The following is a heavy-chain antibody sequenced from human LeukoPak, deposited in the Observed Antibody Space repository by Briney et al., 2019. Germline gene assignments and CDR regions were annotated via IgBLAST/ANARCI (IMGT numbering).Heavy chain of an antibody. V-gene: IGHV3-21*01. CDR1: RFSFSSYA. CDR2: ISGRSSDI. Sequence: PGGSLRLSCAASRFSFSSYAMNWVRQAPGKGLEWVSSISGRSSDIYYADSVEGRFTLSRDNAKNSLYLQMNSLRAEDTAVYYCARRGPDAFDIWGQGTTVTVSS. CDR3: ARRGPDAFDI. J-gene: IGHJ3*02.